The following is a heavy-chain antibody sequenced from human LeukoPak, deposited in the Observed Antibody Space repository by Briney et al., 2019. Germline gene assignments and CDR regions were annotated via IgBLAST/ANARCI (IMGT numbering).Heavy chain of an antibody. Sequence: GGSLRLSCAASGFSFRSSAMRWVRQAPGKGLEWVAVISYDGSNKYYADSVKGRFTISRDNSKNTLYLQMNSLRAEDTAVYYCARRRGDYGFDYWGQGTLVTVSS. V-gene: IGHV3-30*19. J-gene: IGHJ4*02. D-gene: IGHD4-17*01. CDR3: ARRRGDYGFDY. CDR1: GFSFRSSA. CDR2: ISYDGSNK.